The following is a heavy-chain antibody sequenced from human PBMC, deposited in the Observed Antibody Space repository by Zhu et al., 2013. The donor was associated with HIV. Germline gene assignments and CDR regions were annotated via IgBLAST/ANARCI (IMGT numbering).Heavy chain of an antibody. Sequence: QVQLVQSGAEVKKPGSSVKVSCKASGGTFSSYAISWVRQAPGQGLEWMGGIIPIFGTANYAQKFQGRVTITADKSTSTAYMELSSLRSEDTAVYYCARDGQRSGSSDYYYGMDVWGQGTTVTVSS. J-gene: IGHJ6*02. CDR1: GGTFSSYA. CDR3: ARDGQRSGSSDYYYGMDV. CDR2: IIPIFGTA. D-gene: IGHD1-26*01. V-gene: IGHV1-69*06.